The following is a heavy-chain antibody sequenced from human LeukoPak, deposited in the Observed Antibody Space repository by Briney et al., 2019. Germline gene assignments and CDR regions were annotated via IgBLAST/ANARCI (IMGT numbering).Heavy chain of an antibody. D-gene: IGHD3-3*01. V-gene: IGHV1-18*01. J-gene: IGHJ6*03. CDR2: ISAYNGNT. CDR1: GYTFTSYG. CDR3: ARGATMDDFWSGYYTGYYYYMDV. Sequence: GASVKVSCKASGYTFTSYGISWVRQAPGQGLEWMGWISAYNGNTNYARKLQGRVTMTTDTSTSTAYMELRSLRSDDTAVYYCARGATMDDFWSGYYTGYYYYMDVWGKGTTVTVSS.